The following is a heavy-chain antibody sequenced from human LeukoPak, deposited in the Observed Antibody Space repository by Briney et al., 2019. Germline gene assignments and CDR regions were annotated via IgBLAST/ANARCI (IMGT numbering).Heavy chain of an antibody. CDR1: GGSISSYY. CDR2: IYYSGST. Sequence: PSETLSLTCTVSGGSISSYYWSWIRQPPGKGLEWIGYIYYSGSTNYNPSLKSRVTISVDTSKNQFSLKLSSVTAADTAVYYCARAGDILTGYSAVDYWGQGTLVTVSS. CDR3: ARAGDILTGYSAVDY. J-gene: IGHJ4*02. V-gene: IGHV4-59*12. D-gene: IGHD3-9*01.